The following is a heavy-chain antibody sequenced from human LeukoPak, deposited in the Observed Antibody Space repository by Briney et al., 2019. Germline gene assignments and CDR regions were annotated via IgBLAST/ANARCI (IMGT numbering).Heavy chain of an antibody. CDR2: LSGSGRLV. D-gene: IGHD7-27*01. CDR3: ARDLQTGLAFDA. CDR1: GFGFSSGT. Sequence: GDTLRLSCAASGFGFSSGTMNWVREAPGKALEWVSSLSGSGRLVWYAASVKGRFTISRDNAANSLFLQMNSLRVEDTAVYYCARDLQTGLAFDAWGQGTVVAVSS. J-gene: IGHJ3*01. V-gene: IGHV3-21*06.